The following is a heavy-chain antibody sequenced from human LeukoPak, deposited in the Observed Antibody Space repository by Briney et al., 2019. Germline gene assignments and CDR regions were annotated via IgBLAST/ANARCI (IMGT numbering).Heavy chain of an antibody. CDR3: ARASWYPVGFDY. J-gene: IGHJ4*02. CDR1: GGSISSSSYY. CDR2: IYYSGST. Sequence: PSETLSLTCTVSGGSISSSSYYWGWIRQPPGKGLEWIGSIYYSGSTYYNPSLKSRVTISVDTSKNQFSLKLSSVTAADTAVYYCARASWYPVGFDYWGQGTLVTVSS. V-gene: IGHV4-39*01. D-gene: IGHD6-13*01.